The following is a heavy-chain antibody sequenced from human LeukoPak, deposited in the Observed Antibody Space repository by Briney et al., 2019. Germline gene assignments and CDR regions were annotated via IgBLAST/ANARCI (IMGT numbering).Heavy chain of an antibody. CDR3: ARRNWNSHDY. CDR1: GFTFSSYG. D-gene: IGHD1-1*01. Sequence: GRSLRLSCAASGFTFSSYGIHWVRQAPGKGLEWVGRSRNKANSYTTDHAASVKGRFTISRDDSKSSLYLQMNSLKTEDTAVYYCARRNWNSHDYWGQGTLVTVSS. V-gene: IGHV3-72*01. J-gene: IGHJ4*02. CDR2: SRNKANSYTT.